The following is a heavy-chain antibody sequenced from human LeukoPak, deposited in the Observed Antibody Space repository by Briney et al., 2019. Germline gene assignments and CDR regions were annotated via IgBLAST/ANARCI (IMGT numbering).Heavy chain of an antibody. CDR2: IKQDGSEK. J-gene: IGHJ4*02. CDR1: GFNFNNYR. Sequence: GGSLRLSCAASGFNFNNYRMTWVRQAPGKGLEWVANIKQDGSEKYYLDSVKGRFTISRDNSKNSLYLQMDSLRAEDTAVYYCARRYMATSAEDFDYWGQGTLVTVSS. CDR3: ARRYMATSAEDFDY. D-gene: IGHD3-16*02. V-gene: IGHV3-7*01.